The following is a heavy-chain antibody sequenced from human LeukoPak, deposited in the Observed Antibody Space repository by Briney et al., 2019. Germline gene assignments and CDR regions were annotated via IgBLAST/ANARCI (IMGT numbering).Heavy chain of an antibody. J-gene: IGHJ4*02. CDR2: INPSGGST. CDR3: ARIPRPGGVTTGDFDY. Sequence: GASVTVSCKASGYTFTSYYMHWVRQAPGQGLEWMGIINPSGGSTSYAQKFQGRVTMTRDTSTSTVYMELSSLRSEDTAVYYCARIPRPGGVTTGDFDYWGQGTLVTVSS. D-gene: IGHD4-17*01. CDR1: GYTFTSYY. V-gene: IGHV1-46*01.